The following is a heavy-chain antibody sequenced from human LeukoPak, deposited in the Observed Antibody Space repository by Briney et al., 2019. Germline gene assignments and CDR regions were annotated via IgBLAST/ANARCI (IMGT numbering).Heavy chain of an antibody. CDR3: ARGSWDLSRVIPVRNAFHI. Sequence: KPSETLSLTCTVSGASIYNNYWGWIRQSPGKGLEWIAYIYKRGGGTTDYNPSLESRVTISVDTSKSQFSLNLSSVTAADTAVYYCARGSWDLSRVIPVRNAFHIWGPGTIVTVSS. V-gene: IGHV4-59*01. CDR2: IYKRGGGTT. J-gene: IGHJ3*02. CDR1: GASIYNNY. D-gene: IGHD1-26*01.